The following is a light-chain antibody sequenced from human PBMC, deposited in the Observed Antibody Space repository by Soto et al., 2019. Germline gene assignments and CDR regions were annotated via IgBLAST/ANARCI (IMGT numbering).Light chain of an antibody. CDR3: QQYNNWWT. Sequence: EIVMTQSPATLSVSPGERATLSCRASQSVSNNLAWYQKKPGQAPRLLIYGASTRATGIPARFSGSGSGTEFTITISRLQSEDFAFYYCQQYNNWWTFGQGTRVDIK. J-gene: IGKJ1*01. CDR2: GAS. V-gene: IGKV3-15*01. CDR1: QSVSNN.